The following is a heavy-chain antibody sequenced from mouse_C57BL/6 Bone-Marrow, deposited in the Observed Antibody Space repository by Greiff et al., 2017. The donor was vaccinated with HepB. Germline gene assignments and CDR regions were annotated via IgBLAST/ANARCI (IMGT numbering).Heavy chain of an antibody. Sequence: VQLQQSGAELARPGASVKLSCNASGFTFTSYGISWVKQRTGQGLEWIGEIYPRSGNTYYNEKFKGKATLTANKSSRTAYMKIRRLTSEDSADYCCGRHYGRYWGQGTTLTVSS. CDR2: IYPRSGNT. J-gene: IGHJ2*01. V-gene: IGHV1-81*01. D-gene: IGHD1-1*01. CDR3: GRHYGRY. CDR1: GFTFTSYG.